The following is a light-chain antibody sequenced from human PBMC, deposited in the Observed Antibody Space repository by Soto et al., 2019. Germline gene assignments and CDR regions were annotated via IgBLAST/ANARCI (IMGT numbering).Light chain of an antibody. Sequence: AIQMTQSPSSLSASVGDRVTITCRASHDIRSDLGWYQHKPGKAPQLLIYAASNLQSGVPSRFSGSGSGTDFTLTISSLQPEDFATYYCLHDYNYPRTFGQGTKVEIK. CDR2: AAS. CDR1: HDIRSD. J-gene: IGKJ1*01. V-gene: IGKV1-6*01. CDR3: LHDYNYPRT.